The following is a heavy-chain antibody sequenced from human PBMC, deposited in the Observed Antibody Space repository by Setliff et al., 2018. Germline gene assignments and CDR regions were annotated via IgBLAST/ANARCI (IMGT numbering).Heavy chain of an antibody. V-gene: IGHV1-69-2*01. Sequence: ASVKVSCKASGYSFSDFYMHWVRQVPGEGLEALGRIDPRDDFTVYAERFKDRLTITADTSTDTSYMEMSSLRAEDTAVYYCARSINGYQLRYDFWGQGALVTVSS. D-gene: IGHD4-17*01. CDR2: IDPRDDFT. CDR3: ARSINGYQLRYDF. J-gene: IGHJ4*02. CDR1: GYSFSDFY.